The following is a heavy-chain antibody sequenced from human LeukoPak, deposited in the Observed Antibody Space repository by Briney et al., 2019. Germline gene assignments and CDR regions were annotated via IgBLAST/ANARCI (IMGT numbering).Heavy chain of an antibody. V-gene: IGHV3-23*01. J-gene: IGHJ4*02. CDR2: ISGSGGNT. CDR1: GFTFSSYA. CDR3: VKGLVGANSC. Sequence: GGSLRLSCAASGFTFSSYAMSWVRQAPGKGLEWVSTISGSGGNTYYADSVKGRFTISRDNSKNTLYLQMNSLRAEDTAVYYCVKGLVGANSCWGQGTLVTVSS. D-gene: IGHD1-26*01.